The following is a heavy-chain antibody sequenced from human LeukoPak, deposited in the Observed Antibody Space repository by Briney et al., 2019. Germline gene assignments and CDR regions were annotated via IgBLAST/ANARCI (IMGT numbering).Heavy chain of an antibody. V-gene: IGHV3-21*01. CDR2: ISSSSSYI. CDR1: GFTFSCYG. CDR3: ARIITMVRGVTTVTWFDP. J-gene: IGHJ5*02. D-gene: IGHD3-10*01. Sequence: GGSLRLSCAASGFTFSCYGMHWVRQAPGKGLEWVSSISSSSSYIYYADSVKGRFTISRDNAKNSLYLQMNSLRAEDTAVYYCARIITMVRGVTTVTWFDPWGQGTLVTVSS.